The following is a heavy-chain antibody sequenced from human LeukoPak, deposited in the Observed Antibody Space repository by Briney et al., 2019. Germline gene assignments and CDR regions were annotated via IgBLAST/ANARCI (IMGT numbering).Heavy chain of an antibody. CDR2: IYYSGST. CDR3: AREFGYSGYDSRWFDP. V-gene: IGHV4-30-4*01. Sequence: SETLSLTCTVSGGSISSGGYYWSWIRQPPGKGLEWIGYIYYSGSTYYNPSLKSRVTISVDTSKNQFSLKLSSVTAADTAVYYCAREFGYSGYDSRWFDPWGQGTLVTVSS. D-gene: IGHD5-12*01. CDR1: GGSISSGGYY. J-gene: IGHJ5*02.